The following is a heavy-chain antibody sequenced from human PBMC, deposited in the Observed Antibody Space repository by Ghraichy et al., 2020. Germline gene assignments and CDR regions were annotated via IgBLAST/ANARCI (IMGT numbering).Heavy chain of an antibody. D-gene: IGHD3-22*01. CDR2: ISSSSSTI. Sequence: LSLTCAASGFTFSSYSMNWVRQAPGKGLGWGSYISSSSSTISYADSVKGRFTISRDNAKNSLYLQMNSLRDEDTAVYYCARSTYYYDSSGYYGGGAIDHWGQGTLVTVSS. CDR3: ARSTYYYDSSGYYGGGAIDH. CDR1: GFTFSSYS. V-gene: IGHV3-48*02. J-gene: IGHJ4*02.